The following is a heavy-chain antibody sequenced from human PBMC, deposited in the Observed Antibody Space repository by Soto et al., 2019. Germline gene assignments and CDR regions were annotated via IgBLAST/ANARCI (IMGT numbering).Heavy chain of an antibody. Sequence: PSETLSLTCAVSCGSISSCGYYWSWIRQHPGKGLEWIGYIYYSGSTYYNPSLKSRVTISVDTSKNQFSLKLSSVTAADTAVYYCARVYNWNYALWGQGTLVTVSS. CDR1: CGSISSCGYY. CDR3: ARVYNWNYAL. J-gene: IGHJ4*02. V-gene: IGHV4-31*11. CDR2: IYYSGST. D-gene: IGHD1-1*01.